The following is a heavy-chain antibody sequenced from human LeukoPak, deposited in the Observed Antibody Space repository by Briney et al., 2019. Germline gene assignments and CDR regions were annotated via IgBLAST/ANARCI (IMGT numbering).Heavy chain of an antibody. Sequence: PGGSLRLSCAASGFTLSGYWMHWVRQGPGKGLVWVSRIRSDGSSTSYADSVKGRFTVSRDNAKNTLYLQMNSLRAEYTAVYYCVRSDWFDPWGQGTLVTVSS. V-gene: IGHV3-74*01. J-gene: IGHJ5*02. CDR2: IRSDGSST. CDR1: GFTLSGYW. CDR3: VRSDWFDP.